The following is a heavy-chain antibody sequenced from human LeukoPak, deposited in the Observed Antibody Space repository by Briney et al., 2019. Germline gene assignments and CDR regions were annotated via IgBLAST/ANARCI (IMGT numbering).Heavy chain of an antibody. Sequence: SETLSLTCTVSGGSISSGSYYWSWIRQPAGKGLEWIGRIYTSGSTNYNPSLKSRVTISVDTSKNQFSLKLSSVTTADTAVYYCAREVVTPPYYFDYWGQGTLVTVSS. J-gene: IGHJ4*02. D-gene: IGHD4-23*01. V-gene: IGHV4-61*02. CDR3: AREVVTPPYYFDY. CDR2: IYTSGST. CDR1: GGSISSGSYY.